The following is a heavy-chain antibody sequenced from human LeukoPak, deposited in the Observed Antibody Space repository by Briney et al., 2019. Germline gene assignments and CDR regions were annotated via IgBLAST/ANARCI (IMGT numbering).Heavy chain of an antibody. Sequence: GGSLRLSCAASGFTFSSYSMNWVRQAPGKGLEWVSSISGDSNYIYYADSVRGRFTISRDNAKNSLYLQMNSLRVEDTAVYYCARETLPSGPDPWGQGTLVTVSS. CDR1: GFTFSSYS. CDR2: ISGDSNYI. CDR3: ARETLPSGPDP. J-gene: IGHJ5*02. D-gene: IGHD6-19*01. V-gene: IGHV3-21*04.